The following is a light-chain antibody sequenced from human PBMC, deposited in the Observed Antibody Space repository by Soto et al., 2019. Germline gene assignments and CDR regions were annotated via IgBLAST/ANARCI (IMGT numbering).Light chain of an antibody. CDR3: KQYGTYPHQ. V-gene: IGKV3-20*01. CDR2: GAS. CDR1: QSFISNS. Sequence: IVFTQSPCSVCLSAGEGSALSCRASQSFISNSLAWYQQKPGQAPRLVIYGASTRATGFPDRFTGSGSGTDFTLNISRLEPEDFEVYSCKQYGTYPHQLAQGTXVESK. J-gene: IGKJ1*01.